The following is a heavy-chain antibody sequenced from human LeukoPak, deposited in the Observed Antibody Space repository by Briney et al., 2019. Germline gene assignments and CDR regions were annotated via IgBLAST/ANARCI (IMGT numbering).Heavy chain of an antibody. Sequence: PGGSLRLSCSASRFTFSNFNMHWVRQAPGKGLQFVSGITSDGGSIDYADSVRGRFTISRDNSKNTLYLQMNSLRAEDTAVYYCANDRNWGSYYYYGMDVWGQGTTVTVSS. V-gene: IGHV3-64*04. CDR1: RFTFSNFN. D-gene: IGHD7-27*01. CDR2: ITSDGGSI. CDR3: ANDRNWGSYYYYGMDV. J-gene: IGHJ6*02.